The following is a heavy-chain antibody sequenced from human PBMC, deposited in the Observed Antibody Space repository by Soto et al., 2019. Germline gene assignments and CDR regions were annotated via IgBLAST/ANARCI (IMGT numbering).Heavy chain of an antibody. Sequence: QVQLVESGGGVVQPGRSLRLSCAASGFTFSTYGMHWVRQAPGKGPEWVAVISIDGSNKYYADSVKGRFTISRDNSKNTLYLQINSLRADDTAVYYCAKGSEAARQELDYWGQGTLVTVSS. V-gene: IGHV3-30*18. CDR1: GFTFSTYG. CDR2: ISIDGSNK. J-gene: IGHJ4*02. CDR3: AKGSEAARQELDY. D-gene: IGHD6-6*01.